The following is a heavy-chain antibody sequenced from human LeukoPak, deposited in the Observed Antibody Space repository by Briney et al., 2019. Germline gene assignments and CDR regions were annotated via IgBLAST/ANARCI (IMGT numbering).Heavy chain of an antibody. CDR1: GGTFSSYA. Sequence: SVKVSCKASGGTFSSYAISWLRQAPGQGLEWMGGIIPIFGTANYAQKFQGRVTITADESTSTAYMELSSLRSEDTAVYYCAGGATGYSSGSYHYWGQGILVTVSS. CDR2: IIPIFGTA. V-gene: IGHV1-69*13. D-gene: IGHD6-19*01. CDR3: AGGATGYSSGSYHY. J-gene: IGHJ4*02.